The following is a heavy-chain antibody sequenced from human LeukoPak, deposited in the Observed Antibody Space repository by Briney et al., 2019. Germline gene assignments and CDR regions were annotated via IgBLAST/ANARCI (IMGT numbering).Heavy chain of an antibody. Sequence: SVKVSCKASVGTLSSYAISWVRQAPGQGLEWMGRIIPIFSIGDYAQKFQGRVTITADKSTSTAYMELSSLRSEDTAVYYCAGDQPPPYSYGTRDAFDIWGQGTMVTVSS. D-gene: IGHD5-18*01. V-gene: IGHV1-69*04. CDR2: IIPIFSIG. J-gene: IGHJ3*02. CDR3: AGDQPPPYSYGTRDAFDI. CDR1: VGTLSSYA.